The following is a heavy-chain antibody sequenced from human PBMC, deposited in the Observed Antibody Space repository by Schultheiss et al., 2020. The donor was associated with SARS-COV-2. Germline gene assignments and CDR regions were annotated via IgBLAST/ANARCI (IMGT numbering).Heavy chain of an antibody. Sequence: ASVKVSCKASGYTFTGYYMHWVRQAPGQGLEWMGWINPNSGGTNYAQKFQGRVTMTRDTTTSTAYMELNGLTSDDTAVFYCARELAVAAYGMDVWGQGTTVTVSS. D-gene: IGHD6-19*01. CDR3: ARELAVAAYGMDV. J-gene: IGHJ6*02. CDR2: INPNSGGT. V-gene: IGHV1-2*02. CDR1: GYTFTGYY.